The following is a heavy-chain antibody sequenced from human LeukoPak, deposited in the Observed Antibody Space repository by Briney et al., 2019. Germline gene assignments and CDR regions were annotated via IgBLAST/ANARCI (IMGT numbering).Heavy chain of an antibody. CDR3: AKDEYSSSSPGNDY. CDR2: ISSSSSYI. J-gene: IGHJ4*02. D-gene: IGHD6-6*01. V-gene: IGHV3-21*01. Sequence: GGSLRLSCAASGFTFSSYSMNWVRQAPGKGLEWVSSISSSSSYIYYADSVKGRFTISRDNAKNSLYLQMNSLRAEDTAVYYCAKDEYSSSSPGNDYWGQGTLVTVSS. CDR1: GFTFSSYS.